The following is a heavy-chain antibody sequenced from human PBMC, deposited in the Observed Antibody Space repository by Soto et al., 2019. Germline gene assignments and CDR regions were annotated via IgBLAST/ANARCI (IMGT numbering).Heavy chain of an antibody. J-gene: IGHJ4*02. CDR3: ASVPYDRCDYHLYYFDY. CDR1: GGSISRYY. Sequence: PSETLSLTXTVSGGSISRYYWSWIRQPPGKGLEWFGYIYYTGSTNYNPCLTSRVTISVERSKSKSSLKLSSVTSADTAVYYWASVPYDRCDYHLYYFDYWGQGTLVTSPQ. D-gene: IGHD3-22*01. CDR2: IYYTGST. V-gene: IGHV4-59*01.